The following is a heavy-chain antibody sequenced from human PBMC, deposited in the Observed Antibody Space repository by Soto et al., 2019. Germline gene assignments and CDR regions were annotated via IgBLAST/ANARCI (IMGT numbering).Heavy chain of an antibody. CDR3: ARDPYWFGELSSFDY. V-gene: IGHV1-3*01. CDR2: INVSSGVT. D-gene: IGHD3-10*01. CDR1: GYTFPNQG. J-gene: IGHJ4*02. Sequence: ASVKVSCKASGYTFPNQGLHWVRQAPGHRLEWMGWINVSSGVTKYSQKFQGRVSITRDTSASTGYMELSSLTYEDTAVYYCARDPYWFGELSSFDYWGKGTLVTVSS.